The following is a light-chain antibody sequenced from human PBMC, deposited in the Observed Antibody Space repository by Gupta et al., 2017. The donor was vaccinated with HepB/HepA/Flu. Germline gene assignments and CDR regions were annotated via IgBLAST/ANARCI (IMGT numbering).Light chain of an antibody. J-gene: IGKJ1*01. CDR2: WAS. CDR3: QQYFKTPVA. CDR1: QNVFNTSNNKNH. Sequence: DIVVTQSQDSLAVSLGERATINCRSSQNVFNTSNNKNHFAWYQQKVGQTPRLFLYWASTRQSGVPDRFSGSGSGTDFTLTITSLQAEDVAVYYCQQYFKTPVAFGQGTKVEIK. V-gene: IGKV4-1*01.